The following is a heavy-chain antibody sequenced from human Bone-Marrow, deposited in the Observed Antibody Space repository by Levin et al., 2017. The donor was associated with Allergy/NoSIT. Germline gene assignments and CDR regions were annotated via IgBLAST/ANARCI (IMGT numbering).Heavy chain of an antibody. D-gene: IGHD3-22*01. V-gene: IGHV3-48*02. J-gene: IGHJ4*02. CDR3: ARDPARGYYDSSGYSGDH. CDR1: GFSFWHYT. Sequence: GGSLRLSCAASGFSFWHYTMNWVRQAPGKGLEWVSCISSSGGSTYYADSVKGRFTISRDNAKNSLYLQLNRLRDEDTALYYCARDPARGYYDSSGYSGDHWGQGTLVTVSS. CDR2: ISSSGGST.